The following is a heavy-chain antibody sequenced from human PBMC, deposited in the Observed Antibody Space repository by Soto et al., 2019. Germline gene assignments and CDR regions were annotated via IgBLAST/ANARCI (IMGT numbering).Heavy chain of an antibody. CDR3: ARADFSVWLWPHLDY. Sequence: EVQLVESGGGVVQPGGSLRLSCATSGFYFSDYWMHWVRQAPGKGLVWVSRINAVGSIADYADSVKGRFTISRDNAENTLYLQLNSLRAEDTAVYYCARADFSVWLWPHLDYWGQGTLLTVSS. J-gene: IGHJ4*02. CDR2: INAVGSIA. V-gene: IGHV3-74*01. CDR1: GFYFSDYW. D-gene: IGHD3-3*01.